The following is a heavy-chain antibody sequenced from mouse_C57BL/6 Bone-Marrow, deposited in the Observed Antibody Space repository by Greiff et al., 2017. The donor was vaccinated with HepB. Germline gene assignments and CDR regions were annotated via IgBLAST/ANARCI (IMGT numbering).Heavy chain of an antibody. CDR1: GFTFSSYA. CDR3: ARDYDYDDAMDY. V-gene: IGHV5-4*01. D-gene: IGHD2-4*01. J-gene: IGHJ4*01. CDR2: ISDGGSYT. Sequence: EVQVVESGGGLVKPGGSLKLSCAASGFTFSSYAMSWVRQTPEERLEWVATISDGGSYTYYPDNVKGRFTISRDNAKNNLYLQMSHLKSEDTAMYYCARDYDYDDAMDYWGQGTSVTVSS.